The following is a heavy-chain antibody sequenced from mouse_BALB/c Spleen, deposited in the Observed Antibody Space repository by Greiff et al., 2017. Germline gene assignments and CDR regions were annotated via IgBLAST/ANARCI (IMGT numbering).Heavy chain of an antibody. CDR1: GFTFSSFG. J-gene: IGHJ3*01. D-gene: IGHD1-2*01. CDR3: AKGRGTTATPFAY. Sequence: EVKLMESGGGLVQPGGSRKLSCAASGFTFSSFGMHWVRQAPEKGLEWVAYISSGSSTIYYADTVKGRFTISRDNPKNTLFLQMTSLRSEDTAMYYCAKGRGTTATPFAYWGQGTLVTVSA. CDR2: ISSGSSTI. V-gene: IGHV5-17*02.